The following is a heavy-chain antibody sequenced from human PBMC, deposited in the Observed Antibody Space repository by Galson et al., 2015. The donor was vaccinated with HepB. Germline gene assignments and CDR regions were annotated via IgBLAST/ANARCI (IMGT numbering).Heavy chain of an antibody. Sequence: SCKASGYTFTTYSMHWVRQAPGRGLEWMGIINPNGDYTIYAQKFQGRVTMTRNTSTSTIYMELSSLRSDDTAVYYCARLKGNYFDYWGQGTLVTVSS. CDR3: ARLKGNYFDY. J-gene: IGHJ4*02. V-gene: IGHV1-46*03. CDR1: GYTFTTYS. D-gene: IGHD3-16*01. CDR2: INPNGDYT.